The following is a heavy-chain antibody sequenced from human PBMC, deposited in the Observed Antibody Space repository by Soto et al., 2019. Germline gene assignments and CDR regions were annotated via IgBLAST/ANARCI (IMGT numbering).Heavy chain of an antibody. CDR3: ARERPSAVAGGYFQH. V-gene: IGHV1-69*12. CDR1: GGTFSSYA. Sequence: QVQLVQSGAEVKKPGSSVKVSCKASGGTFSSYAISWVRQAPGQGLEWMGGIIPIFGTANYAQKFQGRVTSTADESTSTGYMELSSLRSEDTAVYYCARERPSAVAGGYFQHWGQGTLVTVSS. D-gene: IGHD6-19*01. CDR2: IIPIFGTA. J-gene: IGHJ1*01.